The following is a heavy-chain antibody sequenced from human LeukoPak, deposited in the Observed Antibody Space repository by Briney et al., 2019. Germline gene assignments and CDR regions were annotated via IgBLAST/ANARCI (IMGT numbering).Heavy chain of an antibody. J-gene: IGHJ4*02. Sequence: GGSLRLSCAASGFTFSGYAMNWVRQAPGKGLEWVSAVSGGGGSTYYADSVKGRFTISRDNSKNTLYLQLNSLRAEDTAVYFCAKDRPTYGSGSPIDYWGQGTLVTVSS. CDR3: AKDRPTYGSGSPIDY. CDR2: VSGGGGST. CDR1: GFTFSGYA. V-gene: IGHV3-23*01. D-gene: IGHD3-10*01.